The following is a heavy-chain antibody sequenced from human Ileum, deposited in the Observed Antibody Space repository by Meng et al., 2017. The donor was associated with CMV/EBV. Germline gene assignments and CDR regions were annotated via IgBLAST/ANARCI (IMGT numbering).Heavy chain of an antibody. CDR3: ARVVGGNRYDSGRYRPSYYFDF. Sequence: GGSLRLSCAASGLTVSSDYMNWVRQAPGKGLEWVSVLYSGGTTYYADSVKGRFTISRDNSKNTLYLQMSSLRAEDTAVYYCARVVGGNRYDSGRYRPSYYFDFWGQGTLVTVSS. CDR2: LYSGGTT. J-gene: IGHJ4*02. CDR1: GLTVSSDY. V-gene: IGHV3-53*01. D-gene: IGHD3-10*01.